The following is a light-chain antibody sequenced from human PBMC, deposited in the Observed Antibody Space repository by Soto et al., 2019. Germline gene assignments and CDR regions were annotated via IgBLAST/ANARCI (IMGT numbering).Light chain of an antibody. CDR3: QQYNNWTLT. CDR1: QSVSSN. V-gene: IGKV3-15*01. CDR2: GAS. Sequence: EIVMTQSPATLSVSPGERATLSCRASQSVSSNLAWYQQKPGQAPRLLIYGASIRATGIPARFSGSGSGTEFTLTISSLQSKDFAVYYCQQYNNWTLTFGGGTKVEIK. J-gene: IGKJ4*01.